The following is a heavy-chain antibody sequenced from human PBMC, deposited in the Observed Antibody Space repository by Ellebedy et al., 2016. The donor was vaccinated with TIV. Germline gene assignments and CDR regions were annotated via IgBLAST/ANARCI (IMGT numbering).Heavy chain of an antibody. CDR2: INSDGSNT. Sequence: PGGSLRLSCAASGFTLSNYWMHRVRQAPGKGLVWVSRINSDGSNTSYVDSVKGRFTISRDNSENTLYLQMNSLRAEDTGVYYCATERRNYYNGMDVWGQGTTVTVSS. CDR3: ATERRNYYNGMDV. V-gene: IGHV3-74*01. J-gene: IGHJ6*02. CDR1: GFTLSNYW. D-gene: IGHD2/OR15-2a*01.